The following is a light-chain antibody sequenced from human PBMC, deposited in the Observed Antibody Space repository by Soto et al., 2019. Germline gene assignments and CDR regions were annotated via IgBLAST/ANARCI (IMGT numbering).Light chain of an antibody. V-gene: IGLV2-14*03. J-gene: IGLJ1*01. CDR2: DVS. CDR1: SSDVGGYNY. Sequence: QSVLTQPASVSGSPGQSITISCTGTSSDVGGYNYVSWYQHHPGKAPKLMIFDVSNRPSGVSNRFSGSKSGNTASLTISGLQPEAEADYYCSSYTTSNTRQIVFRTRTKLPVL. CDR3: SSYTTSNTRQIV.